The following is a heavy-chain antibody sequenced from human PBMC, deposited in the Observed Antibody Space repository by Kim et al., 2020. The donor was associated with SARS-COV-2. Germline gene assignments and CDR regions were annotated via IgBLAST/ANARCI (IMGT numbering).Heavy chain of an antibody. V-gene: IGHV4-39*01. CDR2: IYYSGST. D-gene: IGHD2-2*01. J-gene: IGHJ3*02. CDR1: GGSISSSSYY. CDR3: ARPLRSTSCYDLYCWDAFDI. Sequence: SETLSLTCTVSGGSISSSSYYWGWIRQPPGKGLEWIGSIYYSGSTYYNPSLKSRVTISVDTSKNQFSLKLSSVTAADTAVYYCARPLRSTSCYDLYCWDAFDIWGQGTMVTVSS.